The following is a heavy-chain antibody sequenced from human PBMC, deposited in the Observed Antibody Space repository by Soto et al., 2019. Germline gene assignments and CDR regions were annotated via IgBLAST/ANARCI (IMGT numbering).Heavy chain of an antibody. CDR2: ICYSGST. V-gene: IGHV4-59*08. CDR3: ARSKNYYDSSGYYYDDYYGMDV. D-gene: IGHD3-22*01. J-gene: IGHJ6*02. Sequence: SETLSLTCTVSGGSIRSYCWTWIRQPPGEGLEWIGCICYSGSTNYNPSLKSRVTISVDTSKNQFSLKLSSVTAADTAVYYCARSKNYYDSSGYYYDDYYGMDVWGQGTTVTVSS. CDR1: GGSIRSYC.